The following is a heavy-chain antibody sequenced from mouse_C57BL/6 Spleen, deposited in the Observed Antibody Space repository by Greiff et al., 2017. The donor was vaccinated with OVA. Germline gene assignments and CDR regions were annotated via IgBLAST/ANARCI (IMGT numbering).Heavy chain of an antibody. CDR3: ARGGRDYYAMDY. CDR2: ISYDGSN. Sequence: EVQLQESGPGLVKPSQSLSLTCSVTGYSITSGYYWNWIRQFPGNKLEWMGYISYDGSNNYNPSLKNRISITRDTSKNQVFLKLNSVTTEDTAAYYCARGGRDYYAMDYWGQGTSVTVSS. J-gene: IGHJ4*01. V-gene: IGHV3-6*01. CDR1: GYSITSGYY.